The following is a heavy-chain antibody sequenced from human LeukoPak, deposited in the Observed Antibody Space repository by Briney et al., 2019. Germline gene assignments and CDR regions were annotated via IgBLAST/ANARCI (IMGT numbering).Heavy chain of an antibody. V-gene: IGHV4-59*01. J-gene: IGHJ3*02. CDR2: IYYSGST. D-gene: IGHD2-21*02. CDR1: GGSISSYY. CDR3: ASVPRLYAFDI. Sequence: PSETLSLTCTVFGGSISSYYWSWIRQPPGKGLEWIGYIYYSGSTNYNPSLKSRVTISVDTSKNQFSLKLGSVTAADTAVYYCASVPRLYAFDIWGQGTMVTVSS.